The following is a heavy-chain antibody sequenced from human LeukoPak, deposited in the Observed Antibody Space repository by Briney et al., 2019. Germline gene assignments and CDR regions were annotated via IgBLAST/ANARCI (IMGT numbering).Heavy chain of an antibody. Sequence: PGGSLRLSCAASGFTFSNYAMTWVRQAPGKGLEWVAVISYDGSNKYYADSVKGRFTISRDNSKNTLYLQMNSLRAEDTALYYCARIRDGYNDAYDIWGQGTMVTVSS. D-gene: IGHD5-24*01. V-gene: IGHV3-30*04. J-gene: IGHJ3*02. CDR2: ISYDGSNK. CDR3: ARIRDGYNDAYDI. CDR1: GFTFSNYA.